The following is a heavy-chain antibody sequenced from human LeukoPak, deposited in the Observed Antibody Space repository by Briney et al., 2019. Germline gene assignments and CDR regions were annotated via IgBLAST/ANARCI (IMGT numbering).Heavy chain of an antibody. J-gene: IGHJ4*02. D-gene: IGHD4-17*01. CDR1: GFTFSSYS. CDR3: AKRPSDYGDYVTYFDY. CDR2: ISSSSSYI. Sequence: GGSLRLSCAASGFTFSSYSMNWVRQAPGKGLEWVSSISSSSSYIYYADSVKGRFTISRDNAKNSLYLQMNSLRAEDTAVYYCAKRPSDYGDYVTYFDYWGQGTLVTVSS. V-gene: IGHV3-21*01.